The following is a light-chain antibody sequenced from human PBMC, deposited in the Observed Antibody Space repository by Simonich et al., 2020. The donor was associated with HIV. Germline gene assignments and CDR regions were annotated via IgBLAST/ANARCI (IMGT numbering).Light chain of an antibody. CDR2: DAS. Sequence: EIVLTQSPATLSLSPGERATLSCRASQSVSSYLAWYPQKPGQAPRLLLYDASNRATGIPARFSGSGSGTDFTLTISSLQAEDVAVYYCQQYYNTPQTFGQGTKVEIK. V-gene: IGKV3-11*01. J-gene: IGKJ1*01. CDR1: QSVSSY. CDR3: QQYYNTPQT.